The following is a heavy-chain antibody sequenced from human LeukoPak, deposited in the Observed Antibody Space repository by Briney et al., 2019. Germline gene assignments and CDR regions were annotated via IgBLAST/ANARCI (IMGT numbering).Heavy chain of an antibody. CDR2: IYYSGST. Sequence: SETLSPTCTVSGGSISSGSYYWSWIRQPPGKGLEWIGYIYYSGSTNYNPSLKSRVTISVDTSKNQFSLKLSSVTAADTAVYYCARLEDGYNSVDYWGQGTLVTVSS. V-gene: IGHV4-61*01. CDR3: ARLEDGYNSVDY. J-gene: IGHJ4*02. CDR1: GGSISSGSYY. D-gene: IGHD5-24*01.